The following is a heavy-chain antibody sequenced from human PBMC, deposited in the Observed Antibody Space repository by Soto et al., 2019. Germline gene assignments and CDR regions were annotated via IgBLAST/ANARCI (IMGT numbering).Heavy chain of an antibody. J-gene: IGHJ3*02. Sequence: QVQLQQWGAGLLKPPETLSLTCAVYGGSFSGYYWSWIRQPPGKGLEWIGEINYSGNTNYNPSLKSRVTIAVDTAKNQFSLKLNSVTAADAAVYYCARGFSISVLGAFDSWGQGTMVTVSS. CDR1: GGSFSGYY. CDR2: INYSGNT. V-gene: IGHV4-34*01. D-gene: IGHD3-10*02. CDR3: ARGFSISVLGAFDS.